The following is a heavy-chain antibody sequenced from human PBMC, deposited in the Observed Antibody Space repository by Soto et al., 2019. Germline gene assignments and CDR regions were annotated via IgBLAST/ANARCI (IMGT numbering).Heavy chain of an antibody. J-gene: IGHJ6*02. CDR3: VRMGFSGDGYLSYYYYGMDV. D-gene: IGHD2-21*01. V-gene: IGHV1-3*01. Sequence: DKVPRKSSGDTITTYAMHLARQTPAQRPEWMGWINAGNGNTKYSEKFHGRVTITRDTSASTAYMELSSLRSEDTAVYYCVRMGFSGDGYLSYYYYGMDVWGQGTTVTVSS. CDR2: INAGNGNT. CDR1: GDTITTYA.